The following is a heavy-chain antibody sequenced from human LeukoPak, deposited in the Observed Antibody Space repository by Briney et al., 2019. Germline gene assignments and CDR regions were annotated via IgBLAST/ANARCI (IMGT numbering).Heavy chain of an antibody. Sequence: PSETLSLTCTVSGGSISSYYWSWIRQPPGKGLEWIGYVYYSGSTNYNPSLKSRVTISVDTSKNQFSLKLSSVTAADTAVYYCARGRLGRNWFGPWGQGTLVTVSS. D-gene: IGHD7-27*01. J-gene: IGHJ5*02. CDR3: ARGRLGRNWFGP. CDR2: VYYSGST. V-gene: IGHV4-59*01. CDR1: GGSISSYY.